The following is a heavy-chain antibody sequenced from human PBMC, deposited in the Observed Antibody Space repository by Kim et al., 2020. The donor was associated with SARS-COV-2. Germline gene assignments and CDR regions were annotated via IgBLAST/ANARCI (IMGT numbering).Heavy chain of an antibody. D-gene: IGHD3-10*02. V-gene: IGHV4-39*01. J-gene: IGHJ6*02. Sequence: KSRVTISVDTSKNQFTLKLSSVTAADTAVYYCAITALFGELSYYYYGMDVWGQGTTVTVSS. CDR3: AITALFGELSYYYYGMDV.